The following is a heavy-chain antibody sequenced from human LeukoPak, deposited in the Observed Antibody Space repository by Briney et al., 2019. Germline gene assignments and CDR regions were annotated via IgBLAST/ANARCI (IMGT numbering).Heavy chain of an antibody. V-gene: IGHV2-5*02. CDR2: VYWDDDK. CDR1: GFSLSTSGLG. Sequence: SGPSLVEPTQTLTLTCTFSGFSLSTSGLGVGWIRQPTGKALEWLALVYWDDDKRYRPSLKSRLTITQDTSKNQVVLTVTNVDPVDTATYYCARHLYYSSGPYYFDSWGQGTLVTVSS. J-gene: IGHJ4*02. D-gene: IGHD3-10*01. CDR3: ARHLYYSSGPYYFDS.